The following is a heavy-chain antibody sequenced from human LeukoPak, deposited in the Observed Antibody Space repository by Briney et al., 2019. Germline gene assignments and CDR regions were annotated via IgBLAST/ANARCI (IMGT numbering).Heavy chain of an antibody. D-gene: IGHD4-17*01. CDR1: GFTFSSYA. V-gene: IGHV3-23*01. J-gene: IGHJ4*02. CDR2: ISGSGGST. CDR3: AKLLNDYGDYYFDS. Sequence: AGGSLRLSCAASGFTFSSYAMSWVRQASGKGLKWVSAISGSGGSTYYADSVKGRFTISRDNSKNTLYLQMNSLRAEDTAVYYCAKLLNDYGDYYFDSWGQGTLVTVSS.